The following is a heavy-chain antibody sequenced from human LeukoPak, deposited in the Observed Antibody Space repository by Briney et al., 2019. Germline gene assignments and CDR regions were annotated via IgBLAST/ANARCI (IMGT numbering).Heavy chain of an antibody. Sequence: GGSLRLSCAASGFTFSSYSMNWVRQAPRKGLEWVSSIISSSSYIYYADSVKGRFTISRDNAKNSLYLQMNSLRAEDTAVYYCARVGAFGVVIPSSFDYWGQGTLVTVSS. V-gene: IGHV3-21*01. CDR1: GFTFSSYS. CDR2: IISSSSYI. CDR3: ARVGAFGVVIPSSFDY. J-gene: IGHJ4*02. D-gene: IGHD3-3*01.